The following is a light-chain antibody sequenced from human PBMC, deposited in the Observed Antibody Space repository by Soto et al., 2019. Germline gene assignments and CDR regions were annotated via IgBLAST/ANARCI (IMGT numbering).Light chain of an antibody. CDR1: QSVSND. J-gene: IGKJ1*01. CDR3: QQYYNWPLT. Sequence: EIVMTQSPATLSVSPGDSATLYCRASQSVSNDVAWYHQKPGEAPRVLIYGASIGATGVPARFSGSGSGTEFTLTISSLQSEDFALFYCQQYYNWPLTFGQGTKVDIK. V-gene: IGKV3-15*01. CDR2: GAS.